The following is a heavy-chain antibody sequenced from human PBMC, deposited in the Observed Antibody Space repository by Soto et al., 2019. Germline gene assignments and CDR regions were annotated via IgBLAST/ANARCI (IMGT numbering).Heavy chain of an antibody. J-gene: IGHJ4*02. CDR3: MHYYWDSYSKDS. Sequence: EVQVVESGGGLVKPGGSLRLSCAASGFTFSNAWMSWVRQAPGKGLEWVGLIKTKTDGSTTDYDEPVKGRFSISRDESRRTEYGQMNSLKTEKTVVYYCMHYYWDSYSKDSWGQGSLVSVAS. D-gene: IGHD3-16*01. CDR1: GFTFSNAW. V-gene: IGHV3-15*01. CDR2: IKTKTDGSTT.